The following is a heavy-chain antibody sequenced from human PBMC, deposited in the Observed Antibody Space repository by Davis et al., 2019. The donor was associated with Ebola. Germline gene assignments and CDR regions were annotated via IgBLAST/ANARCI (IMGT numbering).Heavy chain of an antibody. Sequence: PGASLRLSCAASGFPFSSYAMSWVRQAPGRGLEWVSSISASGGATFYADSVKGRIVMSRDNSNDTLYLRMNNLRAEDTAIYYCAKDLTSYYGSGDFFDYWGQGILVTVSS. CDR3: AKDLTSYYGSGDFFDY. V-gene: IGHV3-23*01. CDR1: GFPFSSYA. J-gene: IGHJ4*02. CDR2: ISASGGAT. D-gene: IGHD3-10*01.